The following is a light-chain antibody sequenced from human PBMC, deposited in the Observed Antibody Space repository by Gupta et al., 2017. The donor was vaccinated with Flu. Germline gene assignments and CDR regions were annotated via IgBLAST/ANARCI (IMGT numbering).Light chain of an antibody. CDR3: CSCAGTYTSPFV. CDR1: SSDVGAFNY. J-gene: IGLJ1*01. CDR2: DIN. Sequence: QSALTQPRSVSGSPGQSVTISCTGTSSDVGAFNYVSWHQQHPGKAPKLLIYDINKRPSVVPDRFSGSKSGNTASLTISGLQAGDEADYYCCSCAGTYTSPFVFGTGTKVTVL. V-gene: IGLV2-11*01.